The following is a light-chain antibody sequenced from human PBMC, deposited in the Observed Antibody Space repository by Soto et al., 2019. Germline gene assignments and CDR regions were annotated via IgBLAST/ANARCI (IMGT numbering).Light chain of an antibody. V-gene: IGLV2-8*01. Sequence: QSVLTQTPSASGSPGQSVTISCTGTSNDVGDFNYVSWYQQYPGKAPKLLIYEVNKRPSGVPGRFSGSKAGDTASLTVSGLQADDEADYYCSSYVRGDYYVFGTGTKVTVL. CDR1: SNDVGDFNY. CDR3: SSYVRGDYYV. J-gene: IGLJ1*01. CDR2: EVN.